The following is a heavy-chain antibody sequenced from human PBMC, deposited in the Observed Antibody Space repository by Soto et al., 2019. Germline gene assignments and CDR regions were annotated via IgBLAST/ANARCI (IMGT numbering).Heavy chain of an antibody. D-gene: IGHD3-3*01. CDR3: GRGGGGVTIFGKLFDP. CDR1: GGSISSGGYY. CDR2: IYYSGST. V-gene: IGHV4-31*03. J-gene: IGHJ5*02. Sequence: QVQLQESGPGLVKPSQTLSLTCTVSGGSISSGGYYWSWIRQHPGKGLEWIGYIYYSGSTYYNPSLTGRVPISVDPSTNQFSLKVGSVTAADTAVYYCGRGGGGVTIFGKLFDPWGQGTLVTVSS.